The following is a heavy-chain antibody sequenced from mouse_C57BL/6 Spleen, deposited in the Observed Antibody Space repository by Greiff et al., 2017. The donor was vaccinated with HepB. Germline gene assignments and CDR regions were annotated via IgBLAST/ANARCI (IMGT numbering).Heavy chain of an antibody. V-gene: IGHV1-76*01. D-gene: IGHD2-1*01. CDR3: ASSYGNYWYFDV. J-gene: IGHJ1*03. CDR2: IYPGSGNT. CDR1: GYTFTDYY. Sequence: QVQLKESGAELVRPGASVKLSCKASGYTFTDYYINWVKQRPGQGLEWIARIYPGSGNTYYNEKFKGKATLTAEKSSSTAYMQLSSLTSEDSAVYFCASSYGNYWYFDVWGTGTTVTVSS.